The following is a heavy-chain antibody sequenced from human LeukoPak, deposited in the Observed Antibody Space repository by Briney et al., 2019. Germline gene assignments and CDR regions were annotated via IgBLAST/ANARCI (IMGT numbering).Heavy chain of an antibody. CDR3: AKDAFYDILTGSPNPNFYYGMDV. Sequence: GRSLRLSCAASGFTFDDYAMHWVRQAPGKGLEWVSGISWNSGSIGYADSVKGRFTISRDNAKNSLYLQMNSLRAEDTALYYCAKDAFYDILTGSPNPNFYYGMDVWGQGTTVTVSS. J-gene: IGHJ6*02. CDR2: ISWNSGSI. CDR1: GFTFDDYA. D-gene: IGHD3-9*01. V-gene: IGHV3-9*01.